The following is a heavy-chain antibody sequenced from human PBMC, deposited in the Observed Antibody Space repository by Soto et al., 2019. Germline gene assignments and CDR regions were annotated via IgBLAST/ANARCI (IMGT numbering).Heavy chain of an antibody. J-gene: IGHJ3*02. Sequence: LSLTCAASGFTVSSNYMSWVRQAPGKGLAWVSVIYSGGSTYYADSVKGRFTISRDNSKNTLYLQMNSLRAEDTAVYYCATGGSSPDAFDIWGQGTMVTVSS. D-gene: IGHD6-6*01. CDR2: IYSGGST. V-gene: IGHV3-53*01. CDR3: ATGGSSPDAFDI. CDR1: GFTVSSNY.